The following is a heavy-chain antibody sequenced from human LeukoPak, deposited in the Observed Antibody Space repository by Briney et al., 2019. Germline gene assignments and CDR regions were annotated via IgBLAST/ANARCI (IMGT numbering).Heavy chain of an antibody. D-gene: IGHD4/OR15-4a*01. CDR2: ISSSSSYI. CDR3: AGSGGTTVLRGADAFDI. CDR1: GFTFGSYS. Sequence: GGSLRLSCAASGFTFGSYSMNWVRQAPGKGLEWVSSISSSSSYIYYADSVKGRFTISRDNAKNSLYLQMNSLRAEDTAVYYCAGSGGTTVLRGADAFDIWGQGTMVTVSS. J-gene: IGHJ3*02. V-gene: IGHV3-21*01.